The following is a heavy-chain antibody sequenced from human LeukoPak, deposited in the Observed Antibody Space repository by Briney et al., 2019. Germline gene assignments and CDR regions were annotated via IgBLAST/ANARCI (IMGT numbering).Heavy chain of an antibody. J-gene: IGHJ5*02. CDR3: ARDRRPAVAGIEMGFDP. D-gene: IGHD6-19*01. CDR2: IYYSGST. Sequence: SQTLSLTCTVSGGSISNGGYYWSWIRQHPGKGMEWIGYIYYSGSTYYNPSLKSRVTISVDTSKNQFSLKLSSVTAADTAVYYCARDRRPAVAGIEMGFDPWGQGTLVTVSS. V-gene: IGHV4-31*03. CDR1: GGSISNGGYY.